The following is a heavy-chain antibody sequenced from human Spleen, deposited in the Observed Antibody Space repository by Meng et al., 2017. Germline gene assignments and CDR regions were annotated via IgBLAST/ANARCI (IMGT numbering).Heavy chain of an antibody. J-gene: IGHJ4*02. CDR3: ARVIVGTIEGNYYFDY. Sequence: SETLSLTCAVSGYSITGSYNWGWIRQSPGKGLEWIGSIYQSGSTYYNPSLKSRVTVSVDTSKNQFSLKLRSVTTADTAVYYCARVIVGTIEGNYYFDYWGQGTLVTVSS. CDR1: GYSITGSYN. D-gene: IGHD5-12*01. V-gene: IGHV4-38-2*01. CDR2: IYQSGST.